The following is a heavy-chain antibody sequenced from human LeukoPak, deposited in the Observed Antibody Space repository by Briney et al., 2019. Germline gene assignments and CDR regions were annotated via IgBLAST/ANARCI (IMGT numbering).Heavy chain of an antibody. CDR1: GFTFSSYE. V-gene: IGHV3-48*03. J-gene: IGHJ4*02. Sequence: GGSLRLSCAASGFTFSSYEMNWVRQAPGKGLEWVSYISSSGSTIYYADSVKGRFTISRDNAKNSLCLQMNSLRAEDTAVYYCARDVWRRGFDYWGQGTLVTVSS. CDR2: ISSSGSTI. CDR3: ARDVWRRGFDY. D-gene: IGHD3-10*01.